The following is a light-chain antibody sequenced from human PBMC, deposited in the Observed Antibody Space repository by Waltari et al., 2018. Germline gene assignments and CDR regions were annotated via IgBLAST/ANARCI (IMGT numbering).Light chain of an antibody. CDR1: SSDVGGYDA. Sequence: QSALTQPRSVSGPPGQSVTISCTGTSSDVGGYDAVSWYRQHPGKAPELIIYDVSKRPSGVPDRCAGSKSGHTAFLTISGLQAEDEADFFCSSYTTSWTYVFGTGTTVNVL. CDR2: DVS. J-gene: IGLJ1*01. V-gene: IGLV2-11*01. CDR3: SSYTTSWTYV.